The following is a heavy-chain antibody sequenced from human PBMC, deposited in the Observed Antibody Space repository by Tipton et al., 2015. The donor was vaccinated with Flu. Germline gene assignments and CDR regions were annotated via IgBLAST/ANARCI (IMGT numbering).Heavy chain of an antibody. D-gene: IGHD2-8*01. V-gene: IGHV1-2*02. Sequence: QLVQSGAELKKPGASVKVSCKGSGYTFTDYYVHWVRQAPGQGLEWMGWINPKNGDTRYHQRFQGRVTMTRDTSISTTYMELSRLRSDDTAVYYCARENSYADSWGQGTLVTVSS. CDR1: GYTFTDYY. J-gene: IGHJ4*02. CDR2: INPKNGDT. CDR3: ARENSYADS.